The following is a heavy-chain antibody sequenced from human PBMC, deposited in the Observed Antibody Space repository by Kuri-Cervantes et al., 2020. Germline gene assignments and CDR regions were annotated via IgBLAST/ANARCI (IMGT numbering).Heavy chain of an antibody. CDR3: AKELNYYDSSGYGPV. Sequence: GESLKISCAASGFTFSSYGMHWVRQAPGKGLEWVAVISYDGSNTYYADSVKGRFTISRDNSKNTLYLQMNSLRAEDTAVYYCAKELNYYDSSGYGPVWGQGTLVTVSS. J-gene: IGHJ4*02. V-gene: IGHV3-30*18. CDR2: ISYDGSNT. D-gene: IGHD3-22*01. CDR1: GFTFSSYG.